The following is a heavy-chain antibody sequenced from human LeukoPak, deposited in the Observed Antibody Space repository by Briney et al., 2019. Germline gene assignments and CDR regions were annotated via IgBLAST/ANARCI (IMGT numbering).Heavy chain of an antibody. V-gene: IGHV4-59*11. D-gene: IGHD3-10*01. CDR2: VYHSGST. Sequence: SETLSLICTVSGASLSSHYWSWIRQPPGGGREWIGHVYHSGSTSYNPSLESRVSISIDTSKNQFSLKLSSVTAADTAIYYCSTNMLRGLHFDYWGQGTLVAVSS. CDR3: STNMLRGLHFDY. CDR1: GASLSSHY. J-gene: IGHJ4*02.